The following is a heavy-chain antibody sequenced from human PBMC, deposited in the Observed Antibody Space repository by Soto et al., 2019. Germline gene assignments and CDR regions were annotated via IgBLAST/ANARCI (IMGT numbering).Heavy chain of an antibody. CDR2: IIPIFGTA. CDR3: ARDDTYYDFWSGYYDGGNHPSGMDV. CDR1: GGTFSSYA. Sequence: GASVKVSCKASGGTFSSYAISWVRQAPGQGLEWMGGIIPIFGTANYAQKFQGRVTITADESTSTAYMELSSLRSEDTAVYYCARDDTYYDFWSGYYDGGNHPSGMDVWGQGTTVTVSS. D-gene: IGHD3-3*01. J-gene: IGHJ6*02. V-gene: IGHV1-69*13.